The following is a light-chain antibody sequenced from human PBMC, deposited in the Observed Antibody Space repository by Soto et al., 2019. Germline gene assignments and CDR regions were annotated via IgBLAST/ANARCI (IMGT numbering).Light chain of an antibody. V-gene: IGLV2-23*02. Sequence: QSALTQPASVSGSPGQSIPISCTGTSSDVGTYNLVSWYQQHPGKAPKLMIYEVIKRPSGVSNRFSGSKSVNTASLTISGIQAEDEADYYCCSYAGSSVYVFGTGNKLTVL. CDR3: CSYAGSSVYV. CDR1: SSDVGTYNL. J-gene: IGLJ1*01. CDR2: EVI.